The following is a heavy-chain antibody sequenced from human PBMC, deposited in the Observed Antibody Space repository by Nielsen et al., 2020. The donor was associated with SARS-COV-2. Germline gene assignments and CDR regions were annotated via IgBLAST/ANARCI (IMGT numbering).Heavy chain of an antibody. CDR2: IIPIFGTA. CDR3: ARALSYRNYYYYYYMDV. V-gene: IGHV1-69*13. J-gene: IGHJ6*03. CDR1: GGTFSSYA. Sequence: SVKVSCKASGGTFSSYAISWVRQAPGQGLEWMGGIIPIFGTANYAQKFQGRVTITADESTSTAYMELSSLRSEDTAVYYCARALSYRNYYYYYYMDVWGKGTTVTVSS. D-gene: IGHD2/OR15-2a*01.